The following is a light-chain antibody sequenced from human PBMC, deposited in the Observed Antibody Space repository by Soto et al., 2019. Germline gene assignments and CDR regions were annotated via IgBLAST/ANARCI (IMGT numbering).Light chain of an antibody. CDR1: QGISSY. J-gene: IGKJ3*01. CDR3: QQYYSYLSFT. CDR2: AAS. V-gene: IGKV1-8*01. Sequence: AIRMTQSPSSFSASTGDRVTITCRASQGISSYLAWYQQKPGKAPKLLIYAASTLQSGVPSRFSGSGSGTDFTLTISCLQSEDFATYYCQQYYSYLSFTFGPGTEVDIK.